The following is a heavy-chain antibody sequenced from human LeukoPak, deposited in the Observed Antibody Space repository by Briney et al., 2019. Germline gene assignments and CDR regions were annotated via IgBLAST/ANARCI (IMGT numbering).Heavy chain of an antibody. CDR3: ARPPSRGYSSSFEY. Sequence: PGESLKISCKGSGYSFATYWIAWVRQMPGKGLEWMGIIYPDESNIRYSPSFQGQVTISADKSISTAYLQWSSLKALDTAIYYCARPPSRGYSSSFEYWGQGTLVTVSS. CDR1: GYSFATYW. CDR2: IYPDESNI. J-gene: IGHJ4*02. D-gene: IGHD2-2*03. V-gene: IGHV5-51*01.